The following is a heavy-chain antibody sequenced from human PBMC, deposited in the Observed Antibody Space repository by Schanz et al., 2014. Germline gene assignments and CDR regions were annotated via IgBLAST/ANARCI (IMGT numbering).Heavy chain of an antibody. V-gene: IGHV3-43*01. J-gene: IGHJ4*02. CDR1: GFSFDDYT. CDR2: IDRDGGHT. D-gene: IGHD3-22*01. Sequence: EVQLVESGGVVAQPGGSLRLSCAASGFSFDDYTMHWVRQAPGKGLEWVSLIDRDGGHTYYADSVKGRFTISRDDSKNTLYLQMNSLRPEDTAVYYCAKEDRNHNSDYVYWGQGTLVTVSS. CDR3: AKEDRNHNSDYVY.